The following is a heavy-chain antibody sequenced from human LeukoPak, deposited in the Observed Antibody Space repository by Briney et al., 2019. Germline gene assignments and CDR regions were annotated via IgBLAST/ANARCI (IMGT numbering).Heavy chain of an antibody. Sequence: GGSLRLSCAASGFTFSNAWMSWVRQAPGKGLEWVGRIKSKTDGGTTDYAAPVKGRFTISRDDSKNTLYLQMNSLRAEDTAVYYCAKDTQLWPYYYYGMDVSGQGTTVTVSS. CDR2: IKSKTDGGTT. V-gene: IGHV3-15*01. CDR1: GFTFSNAW. CDR3: AKDTQLWPYYYYGMDV. D-gene: IGHD5-18*01. J-gene: IGHJ6*02.